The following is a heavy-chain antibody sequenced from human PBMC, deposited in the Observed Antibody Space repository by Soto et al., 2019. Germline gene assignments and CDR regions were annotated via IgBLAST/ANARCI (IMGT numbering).Heavy chain of an antibody. V-gene: IGHV1-46*01. CDR1: GYTFINYY. CDR3: ARHRGAGDV. J-gene: IGHJ4*02. Sequence: QVHLVQSGAEVKKPGASVKVSCKASGYTFINYYIHWVRQAPGHGLEWMAIINTTGGSTNYAQKFQGRSTLTMDTSTSTVYMELSSLTSEDTAMYYCARHRGAGDVWGQGTLVTVSS. CDR2: INTTGGST. D-gene: IGHD2-8*02.